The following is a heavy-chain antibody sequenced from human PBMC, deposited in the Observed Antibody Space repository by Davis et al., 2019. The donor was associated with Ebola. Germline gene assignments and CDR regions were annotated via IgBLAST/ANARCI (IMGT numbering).Heavy chain of an antibody. Sequence: PSETLSLTCTVSGGSISSYYWSWIRQPPGKGLEWIGYIYYSGSTNYNPSLKSRVTISVDTSKNQFSLKLSSVTAADTAVCYCARAQGCSGGSCYSAEYFQHWGQGTLVTVSS. CDR2: IYYSGST. J-gene: IGHJ1*01. V-gene: IGHV4-59*08. D-gene: IGHD2-15*01. CDR3: ARAQGCSGGSCYSAEYFQH. CDR1: GGSISSYY.